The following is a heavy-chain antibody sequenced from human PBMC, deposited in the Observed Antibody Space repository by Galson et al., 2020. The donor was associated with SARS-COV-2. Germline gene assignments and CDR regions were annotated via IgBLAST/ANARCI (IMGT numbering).Heavy chain of an antibody. V-gene: IGHV3-23*01. J-gene: IGHJ3*02. CDR3: AKDRGYRYCSGGSCPDDALDI. Sequence: AGSIRLSCAASGFTFSSYAMSWVRQAPGKGLEWVSAIRASGGSTYYADSVKGRFTISRDNSKNTLYLQMNSLRAEDTAVYYCAKDRGYRYCSGGSCPDDALDIWGQGTMVTVSS. D-gene: IGHD2-15*01. CDR1: GFTFSSYA. CDR2: IRASGGST.